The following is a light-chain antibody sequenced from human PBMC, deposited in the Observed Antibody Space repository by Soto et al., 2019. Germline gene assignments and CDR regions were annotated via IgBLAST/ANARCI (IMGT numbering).Light chain of an antibody. V-gene: IGKV3-11*01. CDR2: DAS. J-gene: IGKJ1*01. CDR3: QQGSNWPWT. CDR1: QSVSSY. Sequence: EIVLTQSPATLSLSPGERATLSCRASQSVSSYLACYQQKPGQAPRLLIYDASNRATGIPARFSGSGSGTDFTLTISSLEPEDFAVYYCQQGSNWPWTFGQGTKVEIK.